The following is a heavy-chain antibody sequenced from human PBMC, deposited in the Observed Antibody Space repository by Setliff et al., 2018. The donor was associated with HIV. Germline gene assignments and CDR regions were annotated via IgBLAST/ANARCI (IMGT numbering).Heavy chain of an antibody. CDR3: ARGLRQLERSNYFDY. Sequence: AAVKVSCKASEYIFANYAMNWVRQAPGQSLEWMGWINAGNGNTKYSQKFQGRVTITRDTSASTAYIEVNSLTSDDTAVYFCARGLRQLERSNYFDYWGQGTLVTVSS. V-gene: IGHV1-3*01. CDR2: INAGNGNT. D-gene: IGHD1-1*01. J-gene: IGHJ4*02. CDR1: EYIFANYA.